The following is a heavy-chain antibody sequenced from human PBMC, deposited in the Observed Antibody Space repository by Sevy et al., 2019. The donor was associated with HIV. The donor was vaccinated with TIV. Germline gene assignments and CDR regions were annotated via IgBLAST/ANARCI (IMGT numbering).Heavy chain of an antibody. CDR1: GFSFSRFW. V-gene: IGHV3-74*01. D-gene: IGHD5-12*01. CDR2: INSDETST. J-gene: IGHJ3*02. CDR3: ARRDGYTRRPFDM. Sequence: GGSLRLSCAASGFSFSRFWMHWVRQAPGKGLVWVSRINSDETSTSYADSVKGRFTISRDNARHTLFLQMNSLTVEDTAVYYCARRDGYTRRPFDMWGQGTLVTVSS.